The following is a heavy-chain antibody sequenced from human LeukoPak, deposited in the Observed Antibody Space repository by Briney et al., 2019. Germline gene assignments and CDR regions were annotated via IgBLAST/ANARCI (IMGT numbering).Heavy chain of an antibody. J-gene: IGHJ4*02. Sequence: ASVKVSCKTSGYTFTGYHVHWVRQAPGQGLEWMGWFNANSGATKYAQKFQGRVIMTRDTSIGTDFMELTSLISDDTAIYYCARDPYDGNYFFDYWGQGTLVTVAS. D-gene: IGHD3-3*01. CDR2: FNANSGAT. CDR3: ARDPYDGNYFFDY. CDR1: GYTFTGYH. V-gene: IGHV1-2*02.